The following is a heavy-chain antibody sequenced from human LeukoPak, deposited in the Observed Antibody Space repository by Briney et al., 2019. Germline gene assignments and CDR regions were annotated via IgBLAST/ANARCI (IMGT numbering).Heavy chain of an antibody. Sequence: SSETLSLTCTVSGYSISNGYYWVWIRQPPGKGLEWIGSLYHSDSVYYNTALKSRVSISADTSKNQFPLKLSFVTAADTAVNYCARHHDSYYYYYIDVWGSGTTVTVSS. J-gene: IGHJ6*03. CDR1: GYSISNGYY. D-gene: IGHD1-14*01. CDR2: LYHSDSV. CDR3: ARHHDSYYYYYIDV. V-gene: IGHV4-38-2*02.